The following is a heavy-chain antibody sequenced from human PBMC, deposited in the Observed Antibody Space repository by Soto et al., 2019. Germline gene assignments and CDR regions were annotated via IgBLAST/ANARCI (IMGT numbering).Heavy chain of an antibody. CDR1: GYSFTSYW. CDR3: ARQYYYDSSGYGTLYYFDY. V-gene: IGHV5-51*01. J-gene: IGHJ4*02. CDR2: IYPGDSDT. Sequence: GESLKISCKGSGYSFTSYWIGWVRQMPGKGLEWMGIIYPGDSDTRYSPSFQGQVTISADKSISTAYLQWSSLKASDTAMYYCARQYYYDSSGYGTLYYFDYWGQGTLVTVSS. D-gene: IGHD3-22*01.